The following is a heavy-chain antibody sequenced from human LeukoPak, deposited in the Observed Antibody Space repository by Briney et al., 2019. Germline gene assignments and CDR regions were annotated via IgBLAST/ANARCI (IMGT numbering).Heavy chain of an antibody. Sequence: GESLKISCKGSGYNFTNYWIGWVRQLPGKGLEWMGIIYPGDSDTTYSPSFQGQVTISADKSISTAYLQWSSLKATDTAMYYCARRRDGYNYVGTDYWGQGTLVTVSS. D-gene: IGHD5-24*01. J-gene: IGHJ4*02. V-gene: IGHV5-51*01. CDR2: IYPGDSDT. CDR3: ARRRDGYNYVGTDY. CDR1: GYNFTNYW.